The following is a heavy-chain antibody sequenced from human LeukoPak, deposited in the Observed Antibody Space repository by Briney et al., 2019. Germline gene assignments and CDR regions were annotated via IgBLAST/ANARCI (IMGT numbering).Heavy chain of an antibody. CDR2: ISSSSSYI. CDR1: GFTFSSYS. Sequence: GGSLTLSCAASGFTFSSYSMNWVRQAPGKGLEWVSSISSSSSYIYYADSVKGRFTISRDNAKNSLYLQMNSLRAEDTAVYYCARDGAAAGQVYWGQGTLVTVSS. D-gene: IGHD6-13*01. V-gene: IGHV3-21*01. CDR3: ARDGAAAGQVY. J-gene: IGHJ4*02.